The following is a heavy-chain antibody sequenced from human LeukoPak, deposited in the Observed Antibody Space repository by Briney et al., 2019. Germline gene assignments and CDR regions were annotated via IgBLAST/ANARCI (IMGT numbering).Heavy chain of an antibody. Sequence: ASVKVSCKASGYTFTSYGISWVRQAPGQGLEWMGWISAYNGNTNYAQKLQGRVTMTTDTSTSTAYMELRSLRSDDTAVYYCARDRIYCSGGSCYRPFGYWGQGTLVTVSS. J-gene: IGHJ4*02. V-gene: IGHV1-18*01. D-gene: IGHD2-15*01. CDR1: GYTFTSYG. CDR3: ARDRIYCSGGSCYRPFGY. CDR2: ISAYNGNT.